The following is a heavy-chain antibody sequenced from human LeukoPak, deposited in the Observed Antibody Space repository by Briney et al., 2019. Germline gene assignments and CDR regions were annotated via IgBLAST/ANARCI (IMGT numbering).Heavy chain of an antibody. CDR2: ISTNNGDT. V-gene: IGHV1-18*01. Sequence: ASVKVSCKASGYTFTNYHISWVRQAPGQGLEWMGWISTNNGDTNYAQNLQGRVTMTKDTSTSTAYMELRSLRSDDTAVYYCALISYCTSVTCFFLDYWGQGTLVSVSS. CDR1: GYTFTNYH. CDR3: ALISYCTSVTCFFLDY. J-gene: IGHJ4*02. D-gene: IGHD2-8*01.